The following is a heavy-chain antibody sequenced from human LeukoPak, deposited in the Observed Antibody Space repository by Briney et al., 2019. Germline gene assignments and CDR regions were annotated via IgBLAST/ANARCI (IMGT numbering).Heavy chain of an antibody. V-gene: IGHV3-30*03. CDR2: ISYDGSNK. CDR1: GFTFSSYG. CDR3: ARGDFWSGYYLFDY. D-gene: IGHD3-3*01. J-gene: IGHJ4*02. Sequence: PGGSLRLSCAASGFTFSSYGMHWVRQAPGKGLEWVAVISYDGSNKYYADSVKGRFTISRDNAKNTLYLQMNSLRAEDTAVYYCARGDFWSGYYLFDYWGQGTLVTVSS.